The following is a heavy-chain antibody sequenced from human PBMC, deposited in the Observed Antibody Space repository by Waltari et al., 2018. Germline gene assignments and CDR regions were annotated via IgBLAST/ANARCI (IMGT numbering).Heavy chain of an antibody. CDR2: AHRSGRT. J-gene: IGHJ4*02. Sequence: QLQFQESGPGLVKPAGTLSRTCVVSGGSMSGNSWWSWVRQSPDKGLEWIGQAHRSGRTHYYPSVARRAIVSLDTSMNQFSLRSLSATAADTAVYYCARDIGRGLFLASWGQGTLVTVS. D-gene: IGHD2-15*01. V-gene: IGHV4-4*02. CDR1: GGSMSGNSW. CDR3: ARDIGRGLFLAS.